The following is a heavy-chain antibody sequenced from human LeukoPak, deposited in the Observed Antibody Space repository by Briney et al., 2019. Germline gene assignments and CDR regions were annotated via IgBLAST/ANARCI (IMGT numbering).Heavy chain of an antibody. D-gene: IGHD2-2*01. CDR1: GGSFSGYY. CDR2: INHSGGT. V-gene: IGHV4-34*01. J-gene: IGHJ6*03. Sequence: SETLSLTCAVYGGSFSGYYWSWIRQPPGKGLEWIGEINHSGGTNYNPSLKSRVTISVDTSKNQFSLKLSSVTAADTAVYYCARTTRGVVPAAHYYYYYYMDVWGKGTTVTVSS. CDR3: ARTTRGVVPAAHYYYYYYMDV.